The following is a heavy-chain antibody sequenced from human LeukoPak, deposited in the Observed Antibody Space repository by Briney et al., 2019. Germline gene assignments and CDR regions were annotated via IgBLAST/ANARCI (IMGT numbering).Heavy chain of an antibody. CDR3: ARDYPPVSSNSAAYYYYYMDV. V-gene: IGHV1-2*02. CDR2: INPNSGGT. CDR1: GYTFTGYY. D-gene: IGHD2-2*01. J-gene: IGHJ6*03. Sequence: GASVKVSCRASGYTFTGYYMHWVRQAPGQGLEWMGWINPNSGGTNYAQKFQGRVTMTRDTSISTAYMELSRLRSDDTAVYYCARDYPPVSSNSAAYYYYYMDVWGKGTTVTVSS.